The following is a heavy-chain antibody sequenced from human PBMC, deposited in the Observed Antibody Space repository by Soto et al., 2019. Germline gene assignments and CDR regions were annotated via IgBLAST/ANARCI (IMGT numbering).Heavy chain of an antibody. CDR1: GFTFSISE. V-gene: IGHV3-48*03. CDR2: MSYSGNTI. Sequence: EVQLVESGGGFVQPGGSLRLSCAASGFTFSISEMTWVRQAPGKGLEWLAFMSYSGNTIYYADSVRGRFTISRDNARNSLFLQMGSLRSEDTAVYYCARGVEMATLSVRYYFDYWGHGTLVTVSS. J-gene: IGHJ4*01. D-gene: IGHD2-15*01. CDR3: ARGVEMATLSVRYYFDY.